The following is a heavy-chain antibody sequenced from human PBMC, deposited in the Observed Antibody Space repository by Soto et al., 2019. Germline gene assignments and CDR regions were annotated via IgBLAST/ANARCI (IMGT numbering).Heavy chain of an antibody. V-gene: IGHV3-11*01. J-gene: IGHJ4*02. CDR1: GFTFSDYY. Sequence: QVQLVASGGGLVKPGGSLRLSCAASGFTFSDYYMSWIRQAPGKGLKWVSYISSSGTTIYYADSVKGRFTISRDNAKNLLYLQMNSLRAEGTAVYYCARGRRDSVWYYDYWGQGTLVTVSS. D-gene: IGHD6-19*01. CDR3: ARGRRDSVWYYDY. CDR2: ISSSGTTI.